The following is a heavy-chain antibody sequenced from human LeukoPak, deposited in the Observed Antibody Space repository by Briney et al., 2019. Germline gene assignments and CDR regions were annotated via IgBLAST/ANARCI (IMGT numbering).Heavy chain of an antibody. Sequence: SETVSLTCAIYGGSFSGYSWTWIRQPPGKGLEWIGEFSHSGFPVYNPSLGGRVTISIDASKNQFSLKLNSVTAADTAVYYCARGQELGWAVINAAFDVWDQGAMVTVSS. CDR1: GGSFSGYS. CDR3: ARGQELGWAVINAAFDV. J-gene: IGHJ3*01. CDR2: FSHSGFP. V-gene: IGHV4-34*01. D-gene: IGHD3-10*01.